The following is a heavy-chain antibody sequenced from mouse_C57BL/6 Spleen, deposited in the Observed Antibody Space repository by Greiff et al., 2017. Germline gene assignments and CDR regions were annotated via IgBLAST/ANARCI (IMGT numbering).Heavy chain of an antibody. CDR3: APYGSSYWFAY. CDR1: GFTFSDYG. J-gene: IGHJ3*01. CDR2: ISSGSSTI. D-gene: IGHD1-1*01. Sequence: EVMLVESGGGLVKPGGSLKLSCAASGFTFSDYGMHWVRQAPEKGLEWVAYISSGSSTIYYADTVKGRFTISRDNAKNTLFLQMTSLRSEDTAMYYCAPYGSSYWFAYWGQGTLVTVSA. V-gene: IGHV5-17*01.